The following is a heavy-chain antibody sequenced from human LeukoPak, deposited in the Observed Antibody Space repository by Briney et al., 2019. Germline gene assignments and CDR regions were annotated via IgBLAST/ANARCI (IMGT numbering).Heavy chain of an antibody. J-gene: IGHJ4*02. D-gene: IGHD2-2*01. Sequence: GESLKISCKGSGYSFASYWIAWVRQMPGKGLEWMGGIYPGNSDITYSPSFQGQVTISANKSVSTAYLHWSSLKASDTAIYYCARHLSSISSCPYYWGQGTLVTVSS. CDR2: IYPGNSDI. CDR1: GYSFASYW. CDR3: ARHLSSISSCPYY. V-gene: IGHV5-51*01.